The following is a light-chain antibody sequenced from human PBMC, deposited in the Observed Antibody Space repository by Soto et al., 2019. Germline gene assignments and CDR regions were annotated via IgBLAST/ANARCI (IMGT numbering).Light chain of an antibody. CDR3: QQCGSSST. CDR2: GAS. Sequence: EIVMTQSPATLSVSPGERATLSCRASQSVSSNLAWYQQKPGQAPRLLIYGASTRAAGVPARFSGSGSGREFTLTISSLQSEDFAVYYCQQCGSSSTFGQGTRLEIK. J-gene: IGKJ5*01. V-gene: IGKV3-15*01. CDR1: QSVSSN.